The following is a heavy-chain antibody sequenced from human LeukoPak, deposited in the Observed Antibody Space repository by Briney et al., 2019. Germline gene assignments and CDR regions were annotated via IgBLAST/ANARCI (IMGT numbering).Heavy chain of an antibody. CDR1: GGSISSGGYS. CDR3: ARVFPYYDSSGYYHRGGAFDI. D-gene: IGHD3-22*01. J-gene: IGHJ3*02. Sequence: SQTLSLTCAVSGGSISSGGYSWSRIRQPPGKGLEWIGYIYHSGSTYYNPSLKSRVTISVDRSKNQFSLKLSSVTAADTAVYYCARVFPYYDSSGYYHRGGAFDIWGQGTMVTVSS. CDR2: IYHSGST. V-gene: IGHV4-30-2*01.